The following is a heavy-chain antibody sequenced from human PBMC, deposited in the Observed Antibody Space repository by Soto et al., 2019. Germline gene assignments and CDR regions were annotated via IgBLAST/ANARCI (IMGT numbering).Heavy chain of an antibody. Sequence: GGSLRLSCAASGFSFDNFAMNWVRQAPGKGLEWVASITNDGSTKYYADSVKGRFTISRDNSKNTLYLQMNSLRAEDTAVYYCAKEQYSSGSYYNDHWGQGTQVTVSS. CDR3: AKEQYSSGSYYNDH. V-gene: IGHV3-30*04. CDR2: ITNDGSTK. D-gene: IGHD3-10*01. J-gene: IGHJ4*02. CDR1: GFSFDNFA.